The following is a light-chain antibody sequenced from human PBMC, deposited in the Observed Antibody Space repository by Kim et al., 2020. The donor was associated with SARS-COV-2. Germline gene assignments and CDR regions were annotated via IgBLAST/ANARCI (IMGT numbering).Light chain of an antibody. Sequence: VSPGQTASITCSGDKLGYKYACWYQQKPGQSPVLVIYQDSKRPSGIPERFSGSNSGNTATLTISGTQAMDEADYYCQAWDSSTAVFGGGTQLTVL. CDR1: KLGYKY. CDR3: QAWDSSTAV. CDR2: QDS. J-gene: IGLJ2*01. V-gene: IGLV3-1*01.